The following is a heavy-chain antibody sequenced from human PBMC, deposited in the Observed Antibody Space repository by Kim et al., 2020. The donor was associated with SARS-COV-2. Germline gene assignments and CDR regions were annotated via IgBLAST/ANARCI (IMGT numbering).Heavy chain of an antibody. CDR3: ARDGYFDWLLYHYYGMDV. CDR2: INSDGSST. D-gene: IGHD3-9*01. CDR1: GFTFSSYW. Sequence: GGSLRLSCAASGFTFSSYWMHWVRQAPGKGLVWVSRINSDGSSTSYADSVKGRFTIPRDNAKNTLYLQMNSLRAEDTAVYYCARDGYFDWLLYHYYGMDVWGQGTTVTVSS. V-gene: IGHV3-74*01. J-gene: IGHJ6*02.